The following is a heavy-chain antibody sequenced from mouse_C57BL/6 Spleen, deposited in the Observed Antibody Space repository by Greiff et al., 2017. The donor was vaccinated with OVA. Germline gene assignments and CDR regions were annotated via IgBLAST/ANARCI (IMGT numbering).Heavy chain of an antibody. Sequence: QVQLQQSGPELLKPGASVKISCKASGYAFSSSWMNWVKQRPGKGLEWIGRIYPGDGDTNYNGKFKGKATLTADKSSSTAYMQLSSLTSEDSAVYFCAYYGSSYGYAMDYWGQGTSVTVSS. V-gene: IGHV1-82*01. J-gene: IGHJ4*01. D-gene: IGHD1-1*01. CDR3: AYYGSSYGYAMDY. CDR1: GYAFSSSW. CDR2: IYPGDGDT.